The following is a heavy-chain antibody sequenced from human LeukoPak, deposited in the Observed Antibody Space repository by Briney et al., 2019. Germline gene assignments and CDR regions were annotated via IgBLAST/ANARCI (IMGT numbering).Heavy chain of an antibody. V-gene: IGHV5-10-1*01. CDR3: ARRRVAGTKSWFDP. J-gene: IGHJ5*02. CDR1: GYSFTSYW. Sequence: GESLKISCKGSGYSFTSYWTSWVRHMRGKGLEWIGRIDPSDSYTNYSPSFQGHVTISADKSISTAYLQWSSLKASDTAMYYCARRRVAGTKSWFDPWGQGTLVTVSS. D-gene: IGHD6-19*01. CDR2: IDPSDSYT.